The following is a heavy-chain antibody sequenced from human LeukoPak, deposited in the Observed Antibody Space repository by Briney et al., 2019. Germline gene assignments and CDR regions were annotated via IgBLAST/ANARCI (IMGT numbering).Heavy chain of an antibody. CDR2: IYYSGST. D-gene: IGHD3-16*01. J-gene: IGHJ5*02. CDR1: GGSISSYY. Sequence: SETLSLTCTVSGGSISSYYWSWIRQPPGKGLEWIGYIYYSGSTNYNPSLKSRVAISVDTSKNQFSPKLSSVTAADTAVYYCARDVSRGDMRFDPWGQGTLVTVSS. V-gene: IGHV4-59*01. CDR3: ARDVSRGDMRFDP.